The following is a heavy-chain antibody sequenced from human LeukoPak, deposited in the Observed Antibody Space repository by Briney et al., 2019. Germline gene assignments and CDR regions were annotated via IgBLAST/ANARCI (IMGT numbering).Heavy chain of an antibody. V-gene: IGHV3-21*01. Sequence: GGSLRLSCAASGFTFSSYSMNWVRQAPGKGLEWVSSISSSSSYIYYADSVKGRFTISRDNAKNSLYLQMNSLRAEDTAVYYCVRDPSDHFWSGYYFDYWGQGTLVTVSS. CDR3: VRDPSDHFWSGYYFDY. D-gene: IGHD3-3*02. J-gene: IGHJ4*02. CDR1: GFTFSSYS. CDR2: ISSSSSYI.